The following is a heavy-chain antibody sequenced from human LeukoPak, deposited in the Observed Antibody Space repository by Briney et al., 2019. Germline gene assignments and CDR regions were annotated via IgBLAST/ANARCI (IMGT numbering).Heavy chain of an antibody. V-gene: IGHV4-4*07. Sequence: SETLSLTCNVSGASINTYYWSWIRQSAGGGLEFIGRVYTSGSPDYNPSLKSRVAMSADTSKNQFSLKLRSVAAADTALYFCARVGGPVPAALEDAFDLWGQGILVTVSS. CDR2: VYTSGSP. D-gene: IGHD6-6*01. CDR1: GASINTYY. CDR3: ARVGGPVPAALEDAFDL. J-gene: IGHJ3*01.